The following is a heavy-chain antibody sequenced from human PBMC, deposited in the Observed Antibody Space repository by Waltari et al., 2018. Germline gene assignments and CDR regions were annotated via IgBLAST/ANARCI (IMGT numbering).Heavy chain of an antibody. CDR1: GASITNSYW. V-gene: IGHV4-4*02. CDR3: AADRDRGIYFDY. D-gene: IGHD3-22*01. J-gene: IGHJ4*02. Sequence: QVHLQEAGPGLVKPSGTLSLTCAVSGASITNSYWWSWVRQPPGKGLEWIGQIHQSGRTNYNPSLDSRAIVSMDTSNNQISLKLTSATAADTAVYYCAADRDRGIYFDYWGQGTLVTVSP. CDR2: IHQSGRT.